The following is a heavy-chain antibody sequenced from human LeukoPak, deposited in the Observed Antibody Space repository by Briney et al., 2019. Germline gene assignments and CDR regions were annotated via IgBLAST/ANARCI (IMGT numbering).Heavy chain of an antibody. CDR2: INHSGST. CDR3: ARGGSYQAPYYFDY. J-gene: IGHJ4*02. V-gene: IGHV4-34*01. Sequence: SETLSLTCAVYGGSFSGYYWSWIRQPPGKGLECIGEINHSGSTNYNPSLKSRVTISVDTSKNQFSLKLSSVTAADTAVYYCARGGSYQAPYYFDYWGQGTLVTVSS. D-gene: IGHD1-26*01. CDR1: GGSFSGYY.